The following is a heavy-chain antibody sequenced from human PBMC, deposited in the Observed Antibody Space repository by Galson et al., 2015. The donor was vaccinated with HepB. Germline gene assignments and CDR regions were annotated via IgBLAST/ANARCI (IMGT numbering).Heavy chain of an antibody. V-gene: IGHV4-30-2*01. CDR2: IYHSGST. Sequence: LSLTCAVSGGSISSGGYSWSWIRQPPGKGLEWIGYIYHSGSTYYNPSLKSRVTISVDRSKNQFSLKLSSVTAADTAVYYCASLFITGSYWYFDLWGRGTLVTVSS. J-gene: IGHJ2*01. CDR3: ASLFITGSYWYFDL. CDR1: GGSISSGGYS. D-gene: IGHD1-20*01.